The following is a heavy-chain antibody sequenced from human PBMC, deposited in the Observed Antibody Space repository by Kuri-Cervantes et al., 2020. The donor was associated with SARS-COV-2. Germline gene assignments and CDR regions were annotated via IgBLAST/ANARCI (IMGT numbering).Heavy chain of an antibody. CDR3: ARASLTVDAFDI. CDR1: GYTFTSYD. D-gene: IGHD4/OR15-4a*01. V-gene: IGHV1-18*01. Sequence: ASVKVSCKASGYTFTSYDINWVRQATGQGLEWMGWISAYNGNTNYAQKLQGRVTMTTDTSTSTAYMELRGLRSDDTAVYYCARASLTVDAFDIWGQGTMVTVSS. CDR2: ISAYNGNT. J-gene: IGHJ3*02.